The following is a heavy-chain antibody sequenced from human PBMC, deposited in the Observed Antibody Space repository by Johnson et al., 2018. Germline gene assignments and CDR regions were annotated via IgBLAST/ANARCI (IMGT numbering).Heavy chain of an antibody. Sequence: QVQLVESGAEVKKPGASVKVSCKASGYTFTSYYMHWVRQAPGQGLEWMGIINPSGGSTSYAQNFKGRVTMTSDTSTSTVYMELSSLRSEDTAVYYCARESYSYGLRDDAFDIWCQGTMVTVSS. CDR3: ARESYSYGLRDDAFDI. D-gene: IGHD5-18*01. J-gene: IGHJ3*02. CDR2: INPSGGST. CDR1: GYTFTSYY. V-gene: IGHV1-46*01.